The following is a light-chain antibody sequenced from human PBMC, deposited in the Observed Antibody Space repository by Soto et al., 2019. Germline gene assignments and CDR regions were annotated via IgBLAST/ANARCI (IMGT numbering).Light chain of an antibody. CDR2: EVS. Sequence: QSALTQPASVSGSPGQSITISCTGTSSDVGGYNYVSWYQQHPGKAPKLMIDEVSNRPSGVSNRFSGSKSGNMASLTISGLQAEDEADYYCSSYTSSSTRVFGTGTKLTVL. V-gene: IGLV2-14*01. J-gene: IGLJ1*01. CDR1: SSDVGGYNY. CDR3: SSYTSSSTRV.